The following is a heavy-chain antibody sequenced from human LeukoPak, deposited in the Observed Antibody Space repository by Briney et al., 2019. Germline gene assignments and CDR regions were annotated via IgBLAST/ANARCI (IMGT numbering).Heavy chain of an antibody. V-gene: IGHV3-21*01. CDR1: GFTFSSYS. D-gene: IGHD6-13*01. CDR3: AGELVEYSSSWYGSPGFDY. CDR2: ISSSSSYI. Sequence: GGSLRLSCAASGFTFSSYSMNWVRQAPGKGLEWVSSISSSSSYIYYADSVKGRFTISRDNAKNSLYLQMNSLRAEDTAVYYCAGELVEYSSSWYGSPGFDYWGQGTLVTVSS. J-gene: IGHJ4*02.